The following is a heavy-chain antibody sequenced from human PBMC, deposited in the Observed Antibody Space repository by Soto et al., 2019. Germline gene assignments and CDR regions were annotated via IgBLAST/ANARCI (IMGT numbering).Heavy chain of an antibody. V-gene: IGHV1-69*12. D-gene: IGHD6-19*01. J-gene: IGHJ6*02. CDR2: IIPIFGTA. Sequence: QVQLVQSGAEVKKPGSSVKVSCKASGGTFSRYGISWVRQAPGQGPEWMGGIIPIFGTANYAQKFQGRVTXTADESTSTAYMELSSLRSEDTAVYYCARGVAVQYYYGMDVWGQGTTVTVSS. CDR3: ARGVAVQYYYGMDV. CDR1: GGTFSRYG.